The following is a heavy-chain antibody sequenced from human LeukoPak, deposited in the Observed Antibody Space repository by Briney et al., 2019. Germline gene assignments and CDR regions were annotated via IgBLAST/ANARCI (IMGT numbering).Heavy chain of an antibody. V-gene: IGHV1-18*01. CDR1: GYTFTSYG. CDR3: ARDQRRYSSSWYGDCGC. Sequence: ASVKVSCKASGYTFTSYGISWVRQAPGQGLEWMGWISAYNGNTNYAQKLQGRVTMTTDTSTSTAYMELRSLRSDDTAVYYCARDQRRYSSSWYGDCGCWGQGTLVTVSS. D-gene: IGHD6-13*01. CDR2: ISAYNGNT. J-gene: IGHJ4*02.